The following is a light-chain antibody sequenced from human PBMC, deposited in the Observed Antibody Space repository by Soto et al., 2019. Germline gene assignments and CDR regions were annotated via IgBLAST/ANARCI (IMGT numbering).Light chain of an antibody. CDR2: DVS. CDR1: SSDVGGYNY. Sequence: QSALTQPASVSGSPGQSIAISCTGTSSDVGGYNYVSWYQQHPGEAPTLVIYDVSNRPSGVSNRFSGSKSGNTASLTISGRPAEDEADYYCSSFTSSSTRVFGGGTKLTVL. J-gene: IGLJ3*02. V-gene: IGLV2-14*01. CDR3: SSFTSSSTRV.